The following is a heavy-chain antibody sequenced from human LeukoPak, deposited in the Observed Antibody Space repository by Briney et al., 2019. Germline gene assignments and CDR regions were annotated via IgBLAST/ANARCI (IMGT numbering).Heavy chain of an antibody. D-gene: IGHD3-10*01. Sequence: PGGSLRLSCAASGFTFSTYDMHWVRQPAGKGLEWVSTVGADAETYYPGSVRGRFTITRDNAKNTLHLQMNSLRAGDTAVYFCERENGVYYASGFYGMDVGGQGTTATVSS. CDR1: GFTFSTYD. CDR3: ERENGVYYASGFYGMDV. V-gene: IGHV3-13*01. CDR2: VGADAET. J-gene: IGHJ6*02.